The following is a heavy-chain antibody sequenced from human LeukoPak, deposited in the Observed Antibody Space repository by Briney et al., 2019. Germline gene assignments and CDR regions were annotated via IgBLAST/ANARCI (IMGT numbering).Heavy chain of an antibody. CDR2: IWYDGSNK. J-gene: IGHJ4*02. D-gene: IGHD6-19*01. CDR3: AGDMEVAGTSIDY. Sequence: PGGSLRLSCAASGFTFSSYGMHWVRQAPGKGLEWVAVIWYDGSNKYYADSVKGRFTISRDNSKNTLYLQMNSLRAEDTAVYYCAGDMEVAGTSIDYWGQGTLVTVSS. V-gene: IGHV3-33*01. CDR1: GFTFSSYG.